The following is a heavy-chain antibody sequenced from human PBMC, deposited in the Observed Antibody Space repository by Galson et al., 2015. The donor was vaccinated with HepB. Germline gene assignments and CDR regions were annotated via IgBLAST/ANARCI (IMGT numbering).Heavy chain of an antibody. CDR1: GFTFSEYA. J-gene: IGHJ4*02. V-gene: IGHV3-30*03. Sequence: SLRLSCAASGFTFSEYAIHWVRQAPGKGLEWVAVISYDGSKRYYADSLKGRFTVSRDNSKHTLYLQMNSLSRDDAAVYYCARDRERYFVGVLDYWGQGALVTVSS. CDR2: ISYDGSKR. CDR3: ARDRERYFVGVLDY. D-gene: IGHD2-21*01.